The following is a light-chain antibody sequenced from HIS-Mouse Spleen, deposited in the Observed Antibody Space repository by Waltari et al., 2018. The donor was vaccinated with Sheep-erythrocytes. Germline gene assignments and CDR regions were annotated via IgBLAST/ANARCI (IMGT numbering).Light chain of an antibody. Sequence: SYELTQPPSVSVSPGQTARITCSGDALPKKYAYWYPQKSGQAPVLVIYEDSKRPSGIPGRCSGSSSGTMATLTISGAQVEDEADYYCYSTDSSGNHRVFGGGTKLTVL. V-gene: IGLV3-10*01. CDR1: ALPKKY. J-gene: IGLJ3*02. CDR2: EDS. CDR3: YSTDSSGNHRV.